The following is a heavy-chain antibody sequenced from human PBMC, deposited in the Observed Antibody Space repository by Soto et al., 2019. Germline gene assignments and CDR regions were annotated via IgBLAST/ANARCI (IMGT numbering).Heavy chain of an antibody. J-gene: IGHJ6*02. CDR3: AAGAHYGMDV. D-gene: IGHD2-8*02. V-gene: IGHV3-30*03. Sequence: QVQLVESGGGVVQPGRSLRLSCAASGFTFSSYGMHWVRQAPGKGLEWVAVISYDGSNKYYADSVKGRFTISRDNSKNTLYLQMNSLRAEDKAVYYCAAGAHYGMDVWGQGTTVTVSS. CDR1: GFTFSSYG. CDR2: ISYDGSNK.